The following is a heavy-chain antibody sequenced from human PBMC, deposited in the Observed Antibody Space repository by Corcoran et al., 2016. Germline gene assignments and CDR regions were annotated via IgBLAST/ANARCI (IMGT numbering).Heavy chain of an antibody. CDR2: INHSGST. CDR3: ARGKNDYSTRGYVMDV. V-gene: IGHV4-34*01. D-gene: IGHD4-4*01. Sequence: QVQLQQWGAGLLKPSETLSLTCAVYGGSFSGYYWSWIRQPPGKGLEWIGEINHSGSTNYNPSLKSRVTISVDTSKNQFSLKLSSVTAADTAVYYGARGKNDYSTRGYVMDVWGQGTTVTVSS. CDR1: GGSFSGYY. J-gene: IGHJ6*02.